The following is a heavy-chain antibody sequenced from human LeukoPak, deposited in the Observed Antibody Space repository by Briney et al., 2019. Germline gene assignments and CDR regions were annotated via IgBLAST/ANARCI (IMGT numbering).Heavy chain of an antibody. J-gene: IGHJ4*02. V-gene: IGHV1-2*02. CDR1: GYTFTGYH. CDR2: INPNSGGT. Sequence: ASVKVSCKASGYTFTGYHMHWVRQAPGQGLEWMGWINPNSGGTNCAQKFQGRVTMTRDTSVSTAYMELSRLRSDDTAVYYCARHSSSYLDYWGQGGQGTLVTVSS. D-gene: IGHD6-13*01. CDR3: ARHSSSYLDYWGQ.